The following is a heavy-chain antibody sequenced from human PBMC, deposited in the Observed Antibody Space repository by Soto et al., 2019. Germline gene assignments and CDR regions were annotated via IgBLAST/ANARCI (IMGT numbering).Heavy chain of an antibody. J-gene: IGHJ6*02. CDR3: DRTRNLDV. D-gene: IGHD1-1*01. Sequence: QVQIQQWGAGLLKPSETLSLTCAVYGESLSDYYGNWIRQSPGKGMEWIGEINYSGNTKYNPSLKSRVTISIDTSKNQSSLKLSSVTAADTAVYYCDRTRNLDVWGQWTTVIVSS. CDR2: INYSGNT. V-gene: IGHV4-34*01. CDR1: GESLSDYY.